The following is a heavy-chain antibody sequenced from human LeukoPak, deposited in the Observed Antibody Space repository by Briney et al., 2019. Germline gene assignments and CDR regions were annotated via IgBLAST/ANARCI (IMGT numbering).Heavy chain of an antibody. J-gene: IGHJ1*01. CDR1: GFTFSSYW. D-gene: IGHD3-22*01. CDR3: ARAPSEIGGYYPEYFRH. CDR2: IKSDGST. V-gene: IGHV3-74*01. Sequence: GGSLRLSCAASGFTFSSYWMHWVRQAPGKGLGWVSRIKSDGSTNYSDSVKGRFTISRDNAKNTVSLQMNSLRAEDTGVYYCARAPSEIGGYYPEYFRHWGQGTLVTVSS.